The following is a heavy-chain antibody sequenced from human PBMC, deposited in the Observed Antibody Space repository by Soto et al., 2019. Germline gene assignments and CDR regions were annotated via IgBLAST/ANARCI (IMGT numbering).Heavy chain of an antibody. J-gene: IGHJ4*02. Sequence: QVQLVESGGGVVQPGRSLRLSCAASGFTFSSYGMHWVRQAPGKGLEWVAVISYDGSNKYYADSVKGRFTISRDNSKNTLYLQMNSLRDEDTAVYYCAKDRRYYDFWSGYPHWGQGTLVTVSS. CDR1: GFTFSSYG. V-gene: IGHV3-30*18. CDR2: ISYDGSNK. CDR3: AKDRRYYDFWSGYPH. D-gene: IGHD3-3*01.